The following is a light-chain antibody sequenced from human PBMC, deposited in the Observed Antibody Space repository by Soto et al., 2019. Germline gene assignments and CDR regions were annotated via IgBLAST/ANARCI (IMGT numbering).Light chain of an antibody. CDR3: QQRSNWPRT. Sequence: EIVLTQSPATLSLSPRERATLSCKPSQSVSSYLAWYQQKPGQAPRLLIYDASNRATGIPARFSGSGSGTDFALTISSLEPEDFAVYYCQQRSNWPRTFGQGTRLEIK. CDR2: DAS. V-gene: IGKV3-11*01. CDR1: QSVSSY. J-gene: IGKJ5*01.